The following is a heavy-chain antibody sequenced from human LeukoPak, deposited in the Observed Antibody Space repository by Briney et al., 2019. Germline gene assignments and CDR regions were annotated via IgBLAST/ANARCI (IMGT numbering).Heavy chain of an antibody. V-gene: IGHV4-59*01. CDR3: ARVREPDDAFDI. CDR1: GGSISSYY. J-gene: IGHJ3*02. CDR2: IYYSGST. D-gene: IGHD1-26*01. Sequence: SETLSLTCTVSGGSISSYYWCWIRQPPGKGLEWIGYIYYSGSTNYNPSLKSRVTISVDTSKNQFSLKLSSVTAADTAVYYCARVREPDDAFDIWGQGTMVTVSS.